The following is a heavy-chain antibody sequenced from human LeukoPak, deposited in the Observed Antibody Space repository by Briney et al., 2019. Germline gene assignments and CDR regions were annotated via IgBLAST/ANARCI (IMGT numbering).Heavy chain of an antibody. Sequence: GESPMISCKGSGYSFTSYWIGWVRQMPGKGLEWMGIIYPGDSDTRYSPSFQGQVTISSDKSISTAYLQWSSLKASDTAMYYCARRYCSGGSCYYGMGIWGQGTTVTVSS. V-gene: IGHV5-51*01. D-gene: IGHD2-15*01. CDR2: IYPGDSDT. J-gene: IGHJ6*02. CDR1: GYSFTSYW. CDR3: ARRYCSGGSCYYGMGI.